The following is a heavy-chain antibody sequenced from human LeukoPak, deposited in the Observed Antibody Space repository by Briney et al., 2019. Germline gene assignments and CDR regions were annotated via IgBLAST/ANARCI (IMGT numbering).Heavy chain of an antibody. CDR3: AASRVRGSGWYRPWFDP. J-gene: IGHJ5*02. V-gene: IGHV4-34*01. D-gene: IGHD6-19*01. CDR2: IYYSGST. Sequence: PSETLSLTCAVYGGSFSGYYWSWIRQPPGKGLEWIGSIYYSGSTYYNPSLKSRVTISVDTSKNQFSLKLSSVTAADTAVYYCAASRVRGSGWYRPWFDPWGQGTLVTVSS. CDR1: GGSFSGYY.